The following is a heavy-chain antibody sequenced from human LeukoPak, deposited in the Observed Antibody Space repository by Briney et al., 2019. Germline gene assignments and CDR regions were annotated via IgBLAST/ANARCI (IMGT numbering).Heavy chain of an antibody. CDR1: GGSISSYY. J-gene: IGHJ5*02. CDR3: ARVGCSGGSCSPSRWFDP. V-gene: IGHV4-59*01. CDR2: IYDSEKT. D-gene: IGHD2-15*01. Sequence: PSETLSLTCTVSGGSISSYYWSWIRQPPGKGLEWIGHIYDSEKTKYAPSLESRVTISADTSKNQISLKLTSVTAADTAVYYCARVGCSGGSCSPSRWFDPWGQGTLVTVSS.